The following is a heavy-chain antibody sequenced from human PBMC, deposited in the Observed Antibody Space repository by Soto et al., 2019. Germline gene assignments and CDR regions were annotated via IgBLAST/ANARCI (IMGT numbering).Heavy chain of an antibody. D-gene: IGHD2-2*02. J-gene: IGHJ4*02. CDR3: ASSFTVPAAIGY. V-gene: IGHV3-11*04. Sequence: PGGSLRLSCAASGFTFSDYFMTWIRQAPGKGLEWVSYISSSGTTIFYADSVQGRFTISRDNAKKSLYLEINSLRSEDTAVYYCASSFTVPAAIGYWGQGTLVTVSS. CDR2: ISSSGTTI. CDR1: GFTFSDYF.